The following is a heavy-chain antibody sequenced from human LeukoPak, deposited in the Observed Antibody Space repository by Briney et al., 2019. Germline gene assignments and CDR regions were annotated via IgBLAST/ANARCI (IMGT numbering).Heavy chain of an antibody. J-gene: IGHJ4*02. Sequence: PGGSRRLSCAAYGFTFSDYYMTWIRQAPGKGLEWVSTIRTSGNDVYTADPVKGRLTISRDNANDSVLLQITTLRADDTAIYYCARSNDYTNYGGRGYLDHWGQGALVTVSS. CDR3: ARSNDYTNYGGRGYLDH. CDR2: IRTSGNDV. CDR1: GFTFSDYY. V-gene: IGHV3-11*01. D-gene: IGHD4-11*01.